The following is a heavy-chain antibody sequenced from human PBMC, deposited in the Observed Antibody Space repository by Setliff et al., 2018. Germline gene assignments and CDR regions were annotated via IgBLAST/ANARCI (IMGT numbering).Heavy chain of an antibody. J-gene: IGHJ4*02. V-gene: IGHV4-34*01. D-gene: IGHD5-12*01. CDR3: ARADSGYDGEYYFDY. Sequence: SETLSLTCAVYGGSFSGYYWSWIRQPPGKGLEWIGEINHSGITYYNPSLRSRVTLSVDTSKNQFSLRLTSVTAADTAVYYCARADSGYDGEYYFDYWGQGTLVTVAS. CDR2: INHSGIT. CDR1: GGSFSGYY.